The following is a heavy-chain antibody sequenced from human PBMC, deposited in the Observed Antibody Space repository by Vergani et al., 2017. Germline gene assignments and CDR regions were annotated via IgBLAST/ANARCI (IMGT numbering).Heavy chain of an antibody. CDR2: IYPGDSDT. CDR1: GYSFTSYW. Sequence: EVQLVQSGAEVKKPGESLKISCKGSGYSFTSYWIGWVRQMPGKGLEWMGIIYPGDSDTRYSPSFQCQVTISADKSISTAYLQWSSLKASDTAMYYCARQGPYCSGGSCYSIPFDYWGQGTLVTVSS. V-gene: IGHV5-51*01. J-gene: IGHJ4*02. CDR3: ARQGPYCSGGSCYSIPFDY. D-gene: IGHD2-15*01.